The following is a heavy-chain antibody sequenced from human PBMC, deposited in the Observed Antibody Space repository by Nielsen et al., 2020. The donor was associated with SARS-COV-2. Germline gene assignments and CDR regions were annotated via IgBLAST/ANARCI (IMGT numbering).Heavy chain of an antibody. J-gene: IGHJ5*02. CDR2: ISAYNGNT. CDR3: ARDPRISFGELRFDP. V-gene: IGHV1-18*01. Sequence: ASVKVSCKASGYTFTSYGISWVRQAPGQGLEWMGWISAYNGNTNYAQKLQGRVTITTDTSTSTAYMELRSLRSDDTAVYYCARDPRISFGELRFDPWGQGTLVTVSS. D-gene: IGHD3-10*01. CDR1: GYTFTSYG.